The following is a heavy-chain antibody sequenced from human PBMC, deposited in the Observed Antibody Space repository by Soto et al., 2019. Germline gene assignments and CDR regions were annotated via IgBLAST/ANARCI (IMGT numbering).Heavy chain of an antibody. Sequence: EVQMLESGGGFVQSGGSLRLSCAAPGFTFSSYAMNWVRQAPGKGLEWVSAISTSGGSTYHADSVKGRFTISRDNSKNTLYLQMNSLRAEDTALYYCAKSGPQHAPNYYYYGMDVWGQGTTVTVSS. J-gene: IGHJ6*02. CDR1: GFTFSSYA. CDR2: ISTSGGST. D-gene: IGHD2-8*01. CDR3: AKSGPQHAPNYYYYGMDV. V-gene: IGHV3-23*01.